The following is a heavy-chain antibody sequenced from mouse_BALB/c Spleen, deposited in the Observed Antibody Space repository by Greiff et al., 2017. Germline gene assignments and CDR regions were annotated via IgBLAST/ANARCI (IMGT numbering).Heavy chain of an antibody. CDR2: ISSGGGNT. CDR3: ARISYWYFDV. Sequence: EVHLVESGGGLVKPGGCLKLSCAASGFTFSSYTMSWVRQTPEKRLEWVATISSGGGNTYYPDSVKGRFTISRDNAKNNLYLQMSSLRSEDTALYYCARISYWYFDVWGAGTTVTVSS. D-gene: IGHD2-4*01. CDR1: GFTFSSYT. V-gene: IGHV5-9*03. J-gene: IGHJ1*01.